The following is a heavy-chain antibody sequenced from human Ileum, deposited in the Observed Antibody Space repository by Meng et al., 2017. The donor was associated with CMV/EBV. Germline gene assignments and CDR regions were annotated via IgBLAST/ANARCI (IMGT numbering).Heavy chain of an antibody. D-gene: IGHD3-10*01. CDR1: GFIFSDHY. Sequence: SGFIFSDHYMDWFRQAPGKGLEWVARIKKKADNYITEYAASVRGRFTISRDDSKNSLYLEVNSLKTEDTAVYYCGRDSMKGGGFDCWGQGVLVTVSS. V-gene: IGHV3-72*01. CDR2: IKKKADNYIT. J-gene: IGHJ4*02. CDR3: GRDSMKGGGFDC.